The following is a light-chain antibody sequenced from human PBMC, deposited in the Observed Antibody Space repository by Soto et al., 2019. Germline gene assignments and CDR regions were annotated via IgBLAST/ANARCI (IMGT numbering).Light chain of an antibody. V-gene: IGKV3-20*01. CDR1: QTVTNNY. CDR3: HEYGSSCPYT. Sequence: EVVLTQSPGTLSLSPGEIATLACRASQTVTNNYSAWFQQKPGQAPTLLIFGSTDTATGIPDRSSGSGSRTDFTLSISTLEPEDFALYYCHEYGSSCPYTFGQGTMLEIK. J-gene: IGKJ2*01. CDR2: GST.